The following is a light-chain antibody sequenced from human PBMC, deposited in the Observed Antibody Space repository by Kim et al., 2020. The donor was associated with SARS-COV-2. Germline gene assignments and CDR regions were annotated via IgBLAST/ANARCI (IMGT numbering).Light chain of an antibody. Sequence: SVSPRQTASMTCSGDKLGDKYACWYQQKPGQSPILVIYQDSKRPSGIPERFSGSNSGNTATLTISGTQAMDEAAYYCQAWDSSNVVFGGGTQLTVL. CDR3: QAWDSSNVV. CDR1: KLGDKY. CDR2: QDS. V-gene: IGLV3-1*01. J-gene: IGLJ2*01.